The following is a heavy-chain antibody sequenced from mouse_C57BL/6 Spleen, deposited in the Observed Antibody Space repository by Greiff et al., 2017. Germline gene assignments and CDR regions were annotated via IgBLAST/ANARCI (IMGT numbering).Heavy chain of an antibody. CDR1: GYTFTSYW. Sequence: QVQLQQSGAELVKPGASVKLSCKASGYTFTSYWMHWVKQRPGQGLEWIGMIHPNSGSTNYNEKFKSKATLTEDKSSSTAYMQLSSLTSEDSAVYSCARRSYYYAMDYWGQGTSVTVSS. J-gene: IGHJ4*01. CDR3: ARRSYYYAMDY. V-gene: IGHV1-64*01. CDR2: IHPNSGST.